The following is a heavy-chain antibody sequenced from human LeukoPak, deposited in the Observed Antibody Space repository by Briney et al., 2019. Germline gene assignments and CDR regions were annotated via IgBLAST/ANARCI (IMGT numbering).Heavy chain of an antibody. CDR2: INEDGSVK. CDR1: GFTFSSYS. D-gene: IGHD3-9*01. CDR3: ARGSERYFDWLPPDY. Sequence: GGSLRLSCAASGFTFSSYSMNWVRQAPGKGLQWVVNINEDGSVKYYVDSVKGRFTISRDNTKNSLYLQMDTLRAEDTAVYYCARGSERYFDWLPPDYWGQGTLVTVSS. V-gene: IGHV3-7*01. J-gene: IGHJ4*02.